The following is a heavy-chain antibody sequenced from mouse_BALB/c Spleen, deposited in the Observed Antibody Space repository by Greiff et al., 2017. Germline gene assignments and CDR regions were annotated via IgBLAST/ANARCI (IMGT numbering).Heavy chain of an antibody. Sequence: EVKLMESGGGLVQPGGSRKLSCAASGFTFSSFGMHWVRQAPEKGLEWVAYISSGSSTIYYADTVKGRFTISRDNPKNTLFLQMTSLRSEDTAMYYCARSRVLRGLYAIDYWGQGTSVTVSS. CDR3: ARSRVLRGLYAIDY. CDR1: GFTFSSFG. CDR2: ISSGSSTI. V-gene: IGHV5-17*02. J-gene: IGHJ4*01. D-gene: IGHD1-1*01.